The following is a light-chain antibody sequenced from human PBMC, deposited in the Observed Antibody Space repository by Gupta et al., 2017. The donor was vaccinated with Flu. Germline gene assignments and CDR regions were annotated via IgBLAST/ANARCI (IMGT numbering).Light chain of an antibody. J-gene: IGKJ2*03. Sequence: DIEMTQSPDSLAVSLGERATINCKSSQSLLNRSDNENYLAWYQQKPGQPPKLLIYWASSRQYGVPDRFSGSGSGTDLSLTISSLQAEDVAVYFCQQYYSPLLYSFGQGTKLEI. CDR1: QSLLNRSDNENY. CDR3: QQYYSPLLYS. CDR2: WAS. V-gene: IGKV4-1*01.